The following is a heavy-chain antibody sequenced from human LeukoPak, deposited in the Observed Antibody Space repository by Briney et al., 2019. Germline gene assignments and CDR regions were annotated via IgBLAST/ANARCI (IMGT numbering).Heavy chain of an antibody. CDR1: GYNFTTYW. CDR2: IFPGDSDT. CDR3: ARRDGYNSFDY. V-gene: IGHV5-51*01. D-gene: IGHD5-24*01. J-gene: IGHJ4*02. Sequence: GESLKISCKGSGYNFTTYWIAWVRQMPGKGLEWMGSIFPGDSDTRYSPSFQGQVTISADKSISTAYLQWSSLKASDTAMYYCARRDGYNSFDYWGQGTLVTASS.